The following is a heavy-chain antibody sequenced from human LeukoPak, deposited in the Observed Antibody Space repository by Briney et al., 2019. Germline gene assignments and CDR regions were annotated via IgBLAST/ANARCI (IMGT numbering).Heavy chain of an antibody. V-gene: IGHV3-53*01. CDR2: IYSDGTT. CDR3: ARAPTITANFDC. Sequence: GGSLRLSCAASGFTFSDYYMSWVRQAPGKGPEWVSMIYSDGTTHYVDSVRGRFAISRDTSRNTVFLQMNSLRVEDTAIYYCARAPTITANFDCWGQGTLVTVSS. CDR1: GFTFSDYY. J-gene: IGHJ4*02. D-gene: IGHD1-20*01.